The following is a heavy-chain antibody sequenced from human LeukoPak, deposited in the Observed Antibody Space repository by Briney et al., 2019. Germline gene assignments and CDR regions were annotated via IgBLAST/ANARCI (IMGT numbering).Heavy chain of an antibody. D-gene: IGHD5-24*01. Sequence: PSETLSLTCTVSGGSISSYYWSWIRQPPGKGLEWIGYLYYSGSTNYNPSLKSRVTMSVDTSKNQVSLKLSSVTAADTAVFYCARVPRDGYNFDYWRQGTLVTVSS. V-gene: IGHV4-59*01. CDR2: LYYSGST. CDR3: ARVPRDGYNFDY. J-gene: IGHJ4*02. CDR1: GGSISSYY.